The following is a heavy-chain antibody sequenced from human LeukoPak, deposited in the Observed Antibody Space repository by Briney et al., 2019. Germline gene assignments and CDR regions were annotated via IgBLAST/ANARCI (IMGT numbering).Heavy chain of an antibody. V-gene: IGHV3-11*04. J-gene: IGHJ4*02. Sequence: AGGSLRLSCAASGFTFSDYYMSWIRQAPGKGLEWVSYISSSGSTIYYADSVKGRFTISRDNAKNSLYLQMNSLRAEDTAVYYCAKPRRVGATILDYWGQGTLVTVSS. CDR1: GFTFSDYY. CDR2: ISSSGSTI. CDR3: AKPRRVGATILDY. D-gene: IGHD1-26*01.